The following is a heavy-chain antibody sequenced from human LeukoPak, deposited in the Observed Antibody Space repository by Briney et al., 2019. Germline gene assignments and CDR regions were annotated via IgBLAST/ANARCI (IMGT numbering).Heavy chain of an antibody. Sequence: GASVKVSCKASGYTFTSYYIHWVRQAPGQGLEWMGWINPNSGGTNYAQKFQGRVTMTRDTSISTAYMELSRLRSDDTAVYYCARGGTRFGDSSSWYDYWGQGTLVTVSS. D-gene: IGHD6-13*01. J-gene: IGHJ4*02. CDR3: ARGGTRFGDSSSWYDY. CDR1: GYTFTSYY. V-gene: IGHV1-2*02. CDR2: INPNSGGT.